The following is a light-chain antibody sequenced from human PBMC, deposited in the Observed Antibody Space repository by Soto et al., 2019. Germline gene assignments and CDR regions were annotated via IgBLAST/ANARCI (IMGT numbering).Light chain of an antibody. CDR2: DVS. V-gene: IGLV2-14*01. CDR1: SSDVGGYNY. Sequence: QSALTQPASVSGSPGQSITISCTGTSSDVGGYNYVSWYQQHPGKAPKLMIYDVSNRPSGVSNRFSGSKSGNTAPLTISGLQAEDEADYYCSSYTRSSTYVFGTGTKVTVL. J-gene: IGLJ1*01. CDR3: SSYTRSSTYV.